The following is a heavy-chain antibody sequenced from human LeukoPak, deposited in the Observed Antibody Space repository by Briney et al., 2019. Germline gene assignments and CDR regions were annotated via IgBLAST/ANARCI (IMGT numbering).Heavy chain of an antibody. CDR2: ISNSGDNT. Sequence: PGGSLRLSCVASGFTFSSSSMQWVRQAPGKGLEFVAAISNSGDNTRHADAVEGRFTISRDNSKNTLYLHMNSLRAEDTAVYYCAKERAGYTNPYYFDYWGQGTLVTVSS. CDR3: AKERAGYTNPYYFDY. CDR1: GFTFSSSS. J-gene: IGHJ4*02. V-gene: IGHV3-64*04. D-gene: IGHD3-16*02.